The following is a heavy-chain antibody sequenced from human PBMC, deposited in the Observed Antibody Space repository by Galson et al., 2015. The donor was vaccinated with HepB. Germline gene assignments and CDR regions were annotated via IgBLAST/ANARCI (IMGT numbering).Heavy chain of an antibody. CDR3: ARGASQARYSSSWYGYFDY. CDR2: ISYDGTNK. D-gene: IGHD6-13*01. J-gene: IGHJ4*02. Sequence: SLRLSCAASGFTFSSYAIHWVRQAPGKGLEWVAVISYDGTNKYYADSVRGRFTISRDNSKNTLYLQMNSLRTEDTAVYFCARGASQARYSSSWYGYFDYWGQGTLVTVSS. CDR1: GFTFSSYA. V-gene: IGHV3-30-3*01.